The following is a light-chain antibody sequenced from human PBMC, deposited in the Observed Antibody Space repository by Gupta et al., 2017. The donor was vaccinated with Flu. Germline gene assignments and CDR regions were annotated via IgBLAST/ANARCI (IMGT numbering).Light chain of an antibody. CDR2: LGS. J-gene: IGKJ3*01. CDR1: QSLLHSNGYNY. CDR3: MQALQTPLT. Sequence: VPTGEPATISCKSSQSLLHSNGYNYLDWYLQKPGQSPQLLIYLGSNRASGVPDRFSGSGSGTDFTLKISRVEAEDVGVYYCMQALQTPLTF. V-gene: IGKV2-28*01.